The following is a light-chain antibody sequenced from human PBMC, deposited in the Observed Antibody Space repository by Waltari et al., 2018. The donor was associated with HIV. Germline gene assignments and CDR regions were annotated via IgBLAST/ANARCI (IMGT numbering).Light chain of an antibody. CDR1: PSVTSSF. CDR3: QQYGSSPLT. CDR2: GAS. Sequence: IVLTQSPGTLSLSPGERATLPCRASPSVTSSFLSWYQQKPGQAPRLLIYGASSRATGIPDRFSGGGSGTDFTLTISRLEPEDFAVYYCQQYGSSPLTFGGGTKVDIK. V-gene: IGKV3-20*01. J-gene: IGKJ4*01.